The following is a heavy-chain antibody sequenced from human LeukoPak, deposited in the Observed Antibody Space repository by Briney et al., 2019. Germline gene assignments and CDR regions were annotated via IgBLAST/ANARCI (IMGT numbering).Heavy chain of an antibody. Sequence: GGSLRLSCAAPGFTFSSYGMHWVRQAPGKGLEWVAVIWYDGSNKYYADSVKGRFTISRDNSKNTLYLQMNSLRAEDTAVYYCARDTRPVQAVIGNFDYWGQGTLVTVSS. CDR1: GFTFSSYG. CDR3: ARDTRPVQAVIGNFDY. J-gene: IGHJ4*02. CDR2: IWYDGSNK. D-gene: IGHD3-10*01. V-gene: IGHV3-33*01.